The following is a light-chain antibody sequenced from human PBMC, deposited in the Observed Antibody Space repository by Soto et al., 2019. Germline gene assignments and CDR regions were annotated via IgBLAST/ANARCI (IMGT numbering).Light chain of an antibody. J-gene: IGKJ1*01. CDR2: GAS. V-gene: IGKV3-20*01. CDR3: QQYCSSPWT. CDR1: QTIRSNY. Sequence: ETVLTQSPGTLSLSPGERATLSCRASQTIRSNYLAWYRQTPGQAPRLLIYGASNRATGIADRFSGSGSGTAFTPIISRLEPEDFALYYCQQYCSSPWTFGQGTKVEIK.